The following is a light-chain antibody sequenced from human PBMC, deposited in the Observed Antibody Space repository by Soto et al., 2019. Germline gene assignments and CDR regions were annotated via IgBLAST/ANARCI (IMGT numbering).Light chain of an antibody. CDR1: HSISSNY. Sequence: EIVFTQSPGSLSLSPGERVTLSCSASHSISSNYLAWYQQKPGQPPRLLIYGAFNRAAGIPARFSGSGSGTDFTLTISSLEPEDSAVYYCQQRNIWPPVTFGQGTRLEIK. CDR3: QQRNIWPPVT. V-gene: IGKV3D-20*02. CDR2: GAF. J-gene: IGKJ5*01.